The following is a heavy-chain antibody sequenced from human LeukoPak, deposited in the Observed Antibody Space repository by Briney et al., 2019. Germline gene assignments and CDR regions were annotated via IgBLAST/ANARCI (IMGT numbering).Heavy chain of an antibody. CDR3: ARVGYCSSTSCYERDYYYYGMDV. J-gene: IGHJ6*04. CDR2: ISSSSSYT. D-gene: IGHD2-2*01. CDR1: GFTFSDYY. Sequence: PGGSLRLSCAAPGFTFSDYYMSWIRQAPGKGLEWVSYISSSSSYTNYADSVKGRFTISRDNAKNSLYLQMNSLRAEDTAVYYCARVGYCSSTSCYERDYYYYGMDVWGKGTTVTVSS. V-gene: IGHV3-11*06.